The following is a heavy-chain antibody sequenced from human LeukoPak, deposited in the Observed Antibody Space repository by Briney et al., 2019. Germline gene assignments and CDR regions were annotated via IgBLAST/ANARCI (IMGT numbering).Heavy chain of an antibody. CDR2: ISGNGAST. V-gene: IGHV3-23*01. D-gene: IGHD4/OR15-4a*01. J-gene: IGHJ4*02. CDR3: AKDLPAGPLTMWGYFDY. CDR1: GFTVSSYA. Sequence: GGSLRLSCAASGFTVSSYAMNWVRQAPGKWLEWVSVISGNGASTYYADSVKGRFTISRDNSKNTVLLQMNSLRAEDTDLYYCAKDLPAGPLTMWGYFDYWGLGTLVTVSS.